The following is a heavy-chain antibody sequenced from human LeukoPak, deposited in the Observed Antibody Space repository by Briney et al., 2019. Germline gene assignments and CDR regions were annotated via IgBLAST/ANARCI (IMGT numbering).Heavy chain of an antibody. CDR2: INHSGST. CDR3: ARQLVVAANFDY. Sequence: PSGTLSLTCAVYGGSFSGYYWSWIRQPPGKGLEWIGEINHSGSTNYNPSLKSRVTISVDTSKNQFSLKLSSVTAADTAVYYCARQLVVAANFDYWGQGTLVTVSS. CDR1: GGSFSGYY. J-gene: IGHJ4*02. V-gene: IGHV4-34*01. D-gene: IGHD2-15*01.